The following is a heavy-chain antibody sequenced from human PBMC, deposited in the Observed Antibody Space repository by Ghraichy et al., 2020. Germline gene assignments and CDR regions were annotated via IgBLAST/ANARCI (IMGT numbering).Heavy chain of an antibody. D-gene: IGHD3-10*01. CDR1: GGSFSGYY. CDR3: AVVGGSGTYGYFDY. V-gene: IGHV4-34*01. J-gene: IGHJ4*02. CDR2: INHSGRT. Sequence: SETLSLTCAVYGGSFSGYYWSWIRQPPGKGLEWIGEINHSGRTNYNPSLKSQVTISVDTSKNQFSLKLSSVAAADTAVYYCAVVGGSGTYGYFDYSGQGTLVTVSS.